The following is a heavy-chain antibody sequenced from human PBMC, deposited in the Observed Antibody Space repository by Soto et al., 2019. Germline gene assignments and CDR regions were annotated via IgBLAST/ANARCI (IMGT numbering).Heavy chain of an antibody. J-gene: IGHJ4*02. Sequence: EVQLLESGGGLVQPGGSLRLSCAASGFTFSSYAMSWVRQAPGKGLEWVSAISGSGGSTYYADSVKGRFTISRDNSKNTLYLQMNSLRAEDTAVYYCAKAYTRVCSGGSCYPMHWGQGTLVTVSS. CDR3: AKAYTRVCSGGSCYPMH. D-gene: IGHD2-15*01. CDR1: GFTFSSYA. CDR2: ISGSGGST. V-gene: IGHV3-23*01.